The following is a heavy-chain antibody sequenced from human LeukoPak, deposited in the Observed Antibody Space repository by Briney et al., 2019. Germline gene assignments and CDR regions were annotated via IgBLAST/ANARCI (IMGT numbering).Heavy chain of an antibody. V-gene: IGHV3-23*01. J-gene: IGHJ5*02. CDR1: GFTFSSYA. D-gene: IGHD3-10*01. CDR3: ASQPWDLFLNWFDP. CDR2: ISGSGGST. Sequence: PGGSLRLSCAASGFTFSSYAMSWVRQAPGKGLEWVSAISGSGGSTYYADSVKGRFTISRDNSKNTVSLQMNSLRAEDTAIYYCASQPWDLFLNWFDPWGQGTLVTVSS.